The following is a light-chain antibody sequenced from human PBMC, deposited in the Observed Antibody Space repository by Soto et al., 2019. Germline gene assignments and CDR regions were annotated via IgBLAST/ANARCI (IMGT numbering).Light chain of an antibody. CDR1: SSDVGGYDY. J-gene: IGLJ1*01. V-gene: IGLV2-14*01. CDR2: DVS. CDR3: SSYTSSGTLV. Sequence: QSVLTQPSSVNGSPGQSITISCTGTSSDVGGYDYVSWYQQPPGKAPKLMIYDVSNWPSGVSNRFSGSKSGNTASLTISGLQAEDEADYYCSSYTSSGTLVFGTGTKVTVL.